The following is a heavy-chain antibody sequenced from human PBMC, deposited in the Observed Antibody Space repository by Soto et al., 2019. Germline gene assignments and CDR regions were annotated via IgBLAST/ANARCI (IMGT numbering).Heavy chain of an antibody. D-gene: IGHD3-9*01. CDR3: ARSLRYLDWFDP. J-gene: IGHJ5*02. V-gene: IGHV4-59*01. CDR2: IYYSGST. CDR1: GGSISSYY. Sequence: SETLSLTCTVSGGSISSYYWSWIRQPPGKGLEWIGYIYYSGSTNYNPSLKSRVTISVDTSKNQFSLKLSSVTAADTAVYYCARSLRYLDWFDPWGQGTLVTVSS.